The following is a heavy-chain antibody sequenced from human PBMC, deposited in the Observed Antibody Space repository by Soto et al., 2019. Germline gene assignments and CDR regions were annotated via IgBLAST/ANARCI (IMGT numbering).Heavy chain of an antibody. V-gene: IGHV4-59*08. Sequence: SKTLSLTCTVSRGSISSYYWNWIRQPPGKGLEWIGYIYYSGTTYYNPSLKSRLTISIDTSKKQFSLRLTSVTAADTAVYYCATYDSSGLAFWGQGTLVTVSS. CDR3: ATYDSSGLAF. D-gene: IGHD3-22*01. CDR2: IYYSGTT. CDR1: RGSISSYY. J-gene: IGHJ4*02.